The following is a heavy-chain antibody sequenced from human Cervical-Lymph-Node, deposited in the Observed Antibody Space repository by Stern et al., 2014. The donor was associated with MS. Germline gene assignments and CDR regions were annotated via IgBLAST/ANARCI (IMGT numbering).Heavy chain of an antibody. D-gene: IGHD3-3*01. J-gene: IGHJ4*02. CDR2: VHTSGST. V-gene: IGHV4-61*02. Sequence: QLQLQESGPGLVRPSQTLSLTCTVSGGSISGGSDYWSWIRQTAGKGLEWIGRVHTSGSTNYKPALKSRVTISVDTSKKQFPLKLSSVTAADTAVYFCARENTFFGVVLIPGYFDFWGQGALVTVSS. CDR1: GGSISGGSDY. CDR3: ARENTFFGVVLIPGYFDF.